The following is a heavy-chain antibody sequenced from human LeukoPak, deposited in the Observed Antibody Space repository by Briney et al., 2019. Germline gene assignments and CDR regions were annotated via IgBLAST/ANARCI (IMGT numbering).Heavy chain of an antibody. CDR3: ARFITGPYYFDY. Sequence: GGSLRLSCAASGLTFSTYSFNWVRQAPGKGLEWVSSISSSSTYIDYADSMKGRFTISRDNAKNSLYLQMNSLRAEDTAVYYCARFITGPYYFDYWGQGTLVTVSS. V-gene: IGHV3-21*01. CDR1: GLTFSTYS. D-gene: IGHD3-22*01. J-gene: IGHJ4*02. CDR2: ISSSSTYI.